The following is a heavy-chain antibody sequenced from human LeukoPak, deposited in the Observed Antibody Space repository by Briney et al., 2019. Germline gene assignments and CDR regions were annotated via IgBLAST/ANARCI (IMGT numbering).Heavy chain of an antibody. CDR3: AKETAVAARLIDY. Sequence: GGSLRLSCAASGFTFTTYWMHWVRQAPGKGLVWVSHINSDGSITSYADSVKGRFTISRDNSQNTLYLQLNSLRADDTAVYYCAKETAVAARLIDYWGQGTLVTVSS. D-gene: IGHD6-6*01. CDR2: INSDGSIT. J-gene: IGHJ4*02. V-gene: IGHV3-74*01. CDR1: GFTFTTYW.